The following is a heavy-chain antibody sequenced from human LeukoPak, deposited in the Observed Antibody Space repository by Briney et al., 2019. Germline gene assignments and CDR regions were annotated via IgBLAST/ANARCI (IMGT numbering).Heavy chain of an antibody. Sequence: APVKVSCKAFGYTFTSNYMHWVRQAPGQGPEWMGVISPSGGSTTYAQKFQGRVTLTRDMSTSTDYLELSSLRSEDTAVYYCARSSSVWLSDYWGQGTLVTVSS. CDR3: ARSSSVWLSDY. V-gene: IGHV1-46*01. J-gene: IGHJ4*02. D-gene: IGHD3-10*01. CDR2: ISPSGGST. CDR1: GYTFTSNY.